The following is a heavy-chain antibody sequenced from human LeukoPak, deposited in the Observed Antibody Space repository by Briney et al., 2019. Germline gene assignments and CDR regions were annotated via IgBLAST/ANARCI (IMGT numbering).Heavy chain of an antibody. J-gene: IGHJ4*02. D-gene: IGHD2-21*02. Sequence: GGSLRLSCAASGFTLSDYYMSWIRQAPGEGLEWVSYMSSSASTTYYANPVKGRFTISRDNAKNSLYLQMNSLRAEDTAVYYCAREGAKNCGGDCSVDYWGQGTLVTVSS. CDR2: MSSSASTT. V-gene: IGHV3-11*04. CDR3: AREGAKNCGGDCSVDY. CDR1: GFTLSDYY.